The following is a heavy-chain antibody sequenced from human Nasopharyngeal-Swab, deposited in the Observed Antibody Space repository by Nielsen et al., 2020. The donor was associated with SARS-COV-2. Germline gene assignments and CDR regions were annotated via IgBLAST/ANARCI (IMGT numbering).Heavy chain of an antibody. D-gene: IGHD2-15*01. CDR2: IKPDGSEK. V-gene: IGHV3-7*03. Sequence: GGSLRLSCAASGFTFSYYWMNWLRQAPGKGLEWVAIIKPDGSEKYYVDSVKGRFNNSRDNAKNSLYLQMNSLRAEDTAVYYCARDYWWSFDYWGQGTLVTVSS. CDR3: ARDYWWSFDY. J-gene: IGHJ4*02. CDR1: GFTFSYYW.